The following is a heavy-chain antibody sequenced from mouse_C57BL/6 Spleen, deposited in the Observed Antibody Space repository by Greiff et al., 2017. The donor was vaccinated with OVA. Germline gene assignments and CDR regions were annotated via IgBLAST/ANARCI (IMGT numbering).Heavy chain of an antibody. CDR3: ARDQDGSTGYAMDY. CDR1: GFNIKDYY. D-gene: IGHD5-1*01. Sequence: DVKLVESGAELVKPGASVKLSCTASGFNIKDYYMHWVKQRTEQGLEWIGRIDPEDGETKYAPKFQGKATITADTSSNTAYLQLSSLTSEDTAVYYCARDQDGSTGYAMDYWGQGTSVTVSS. J-gene: IGHJ4*01. V-gene: IGHV14-2*01. CDR2: IDPEDGET.